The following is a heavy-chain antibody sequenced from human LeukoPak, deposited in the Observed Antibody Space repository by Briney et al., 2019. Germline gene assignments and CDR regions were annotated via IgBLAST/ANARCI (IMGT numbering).Heavy chain of an antibody. D-gene: IGHD5-18*01. CDR2: IIPIFGIA. CDR1: GGTFSSYA. V-gene: IGHV1-69*04. J-gene: IGHJ5*02. Sequence: SVKVSCKASGGTFSSYAISWVRQAPGQGLEWMGRIIPIFGIANYAQKFQGRVTIPADKSTSTAYMELSSLRSEDTAVYYCERERSSVDTAMVIYWFDPWGQGTLVTVSS. CDR3: ERERSSVDTAMVIYWFDP.